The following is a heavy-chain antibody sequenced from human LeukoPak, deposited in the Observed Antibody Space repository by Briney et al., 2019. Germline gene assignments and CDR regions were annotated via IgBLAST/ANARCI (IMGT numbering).Heavy chain of an antibody. J-gene: IGHJ3*02. Sequence: SETLSLTCAVSGGSISSGGYSWSWIRQPPGKGLEWIGYIYHSGSTYYNPSLKSRVTISVDRSKNQFSLKLSSVTAADTAVYYCARIVANPDAFDIWGQGTMVTVSS. D-gene: IGHD5-12*01. CDR3: ARIVANPDAFDI. CDR2: IYHSGST. V-gene: IGHV4-30-2*01. CDR1: GGSISSGGYS.